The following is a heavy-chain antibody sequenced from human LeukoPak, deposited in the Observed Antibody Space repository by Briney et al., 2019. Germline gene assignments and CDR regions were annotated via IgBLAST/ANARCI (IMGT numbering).Heavy chain of an antibody. Sequence: GGSLRLSCAASGFTFSNAWMSWVRQAPGKGLEWVGRIKSKTDGGTTDYAAPVKGRFTISRDDSKTTLYLQMNSLKTEDTAVYYCTTYYYDSSGYYHLLDYWGQGTLVTVSS. CDR3: TTYYYDSSGYYHLLDY. CDR1: GFTFSNAW. D-gene: IGHD3-22*01. CDR2: IKSKTDGGTT. V-gene: IGHV3-15*01. J-gene: IGHJ4*02.